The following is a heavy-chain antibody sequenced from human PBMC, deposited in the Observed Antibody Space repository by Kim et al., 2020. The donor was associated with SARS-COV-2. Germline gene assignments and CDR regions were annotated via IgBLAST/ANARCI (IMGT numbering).Heavy chain of an antibody. Sequence: ASVKVSCKASGYTFTTYAMYWVRQAPGQRLEWMGWINIGNGNTKYSQKFQGRVTITRDTSASTAYMELSSLRSEDTAVYYCARPSIGTTFDYWGQGTLVTVSS. CDR2: INIGNGNT. CDR1: GYTFTTYA. CDR3: ARPSIGTTFDY. V-gene: IGHV1-3*04. J-gene: IGHJ4*02. D-gene: IGHD1-1*01.